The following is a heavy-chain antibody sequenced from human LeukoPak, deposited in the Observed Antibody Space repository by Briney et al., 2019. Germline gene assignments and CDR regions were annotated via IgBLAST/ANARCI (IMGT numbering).Heavy chain of an antibody. CDR3: AKEDCSSTSCWYFDY. V-gene: IGHV3-23*01. Sequence: GGSLRLSCAASGFTFSSYAMNWVRQAPGKGLEWVSSISGGSNNINYAGSVKGRFTISRDNSKNTLYLQMNSLRAEDTAVYYCAKEDCSSTSCWYFDYWGQGTLVTVSS. J-gene: IGHJ4*02. CDR2: ISGGSNNI. D-gene: IGHD2-2*01. CDR1: GFTFSSYA.